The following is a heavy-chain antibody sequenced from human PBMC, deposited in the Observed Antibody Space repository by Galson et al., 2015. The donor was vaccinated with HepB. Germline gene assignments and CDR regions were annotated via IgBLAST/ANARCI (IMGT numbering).Heavy chain of an antibody. Sequence: SLRLSCAASGFTLSDYYMSWIRQAPGKGLEWVSYISSSSSYTNYADSVKGRFTISRDNAKNSLYLQMNSLRAEDTAVYYCARDQLRFLEWSIRAHYGMDVWGQGTTVTVSS. CDR3: ARDQLRFLEWSIRAHYGMDV. V-gene: IGHV3-11*06. CDR1: GFTLSDYY. CDR2: ISSSSSYT. D-gene: IGHD3-3*01. J-gene: IGHJ6*02.